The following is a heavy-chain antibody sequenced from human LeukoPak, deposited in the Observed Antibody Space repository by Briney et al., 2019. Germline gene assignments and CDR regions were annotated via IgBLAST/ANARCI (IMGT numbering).Heavy chain of an antibody. Sequence: ASVKVSCKASGYTFTSYDINWVRQATGQGLEWMGWMNPNSGNTGYAQKFQGRVTMTRNTSISTAYMELSSLRSEDTAVDFCARRHHWDDYWFDPWGQGTLVTVSS. CDR1: GYTFTSYD. D-gene: IGHD1-1*01. J-gene: IGHJ5*02. V-gene: IGHV1-8*01. CDR3: ARRHHWDDYWFDP. CDR2: MNPNSGNT.